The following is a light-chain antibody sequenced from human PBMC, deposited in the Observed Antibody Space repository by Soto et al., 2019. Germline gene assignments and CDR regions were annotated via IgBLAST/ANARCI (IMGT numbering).Light chain of an antibody. V-gene: IGKV1-39*01. CDR2: GGS. CDR3: QKIYNIPLT. J-gene: IGKJ4*01. CDR1: QSIGSY. Sequence: DIQMTQSPSSLSASVGDRVTITCRASQSIGSYLNWYQQKPGKAPNLLIHGGSILQSGVPPRFSCRGGGTDFALTITSLHPEDVESYYCQKIYNIPLTFGGGTKVDI.